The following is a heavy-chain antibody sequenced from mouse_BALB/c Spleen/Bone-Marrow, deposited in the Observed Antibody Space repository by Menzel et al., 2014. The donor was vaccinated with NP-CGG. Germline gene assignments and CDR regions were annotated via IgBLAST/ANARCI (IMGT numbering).Heavy chain of an antibody. CDR1: GYTFTTFW. Sequence: VRLQQSGAELAKPGASVKMSCKASGYTFTTFWMHWVKQRPGQGLEWIGYINPTTSYTEYSQTFKDKATLTADKSSSTAYMQLSSVTSEDSAVYYCANVNSFAYWGQGTLVTVSA. CDR2: INPTTSYT. V-gene: IGHV1-7*01. CDR3: ANVNSFAY. D-gene: IGHD2-1*01. J-gene: IGHJ3*01.